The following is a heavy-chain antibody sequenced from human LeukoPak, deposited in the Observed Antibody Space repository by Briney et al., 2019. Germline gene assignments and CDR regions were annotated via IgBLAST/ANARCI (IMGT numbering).Heavy chain of an antibody. CDR3: ARSLKTGVFDY. CDR2: IYYSGST. V-gene: IGHV4-59*01. Sequence: SETLSLTCTVSGDSISSYYWSWIRQPPGKGLEWIGYIYYSGSTNYNPSLKSRVTISVDTSKNQFSLKLSSVTAADTAVYYCARSLKTGVFDYWGQGTLVTVSS. CDR1: GDSISSYY. J-gene: IGHJ4*02.